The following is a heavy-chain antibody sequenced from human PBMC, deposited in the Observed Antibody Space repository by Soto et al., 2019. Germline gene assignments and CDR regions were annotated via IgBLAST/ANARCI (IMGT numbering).Heavy chain of an antibody. V-gene: IGHV1-24*01. D-gene: IGHD6-19*01. J-gene: IGHJ3*02. CDR3: ATGHSSGWDLYAFDI. Sequence: APVKVSCKVSGYTLTELSMHWVRQAPGKGLEWMGGFDPEDGETIYAQKFQGRVTMTEDTSTDTAYMELSSLRSEDTAVYYCATGHSSGWDLYAFDIWGQGTMVTVSS. CDR1: GYTLTELS. CDR2: FDPEDGET.